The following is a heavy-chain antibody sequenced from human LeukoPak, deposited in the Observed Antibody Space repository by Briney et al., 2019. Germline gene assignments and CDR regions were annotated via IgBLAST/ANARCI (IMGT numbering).Heavy chain of an antibody. D-gene: IGHD4-17*01. CDR1: GGSISSGGYS. V-gene: IGHV4-30-2*01. J-gene: IGHJ1*01. CDR3: ASSTPVGDYVTEYFQH. Sequence: SETLSLTCAVSGGSISSGGYSWSWIRQPPGKGLEWIGYIYHSETTYYNPSLKSRVTISVDRSKNQFSLRLGSVTATDTAVYLCASSTPVGDYVTEYFQHWGQGTLVTVSS. CDR2: IYHSETT.